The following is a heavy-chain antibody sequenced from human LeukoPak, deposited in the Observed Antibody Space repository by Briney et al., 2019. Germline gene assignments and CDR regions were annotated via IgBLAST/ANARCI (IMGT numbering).Heavy chain of an antibody. CDR3: AKDISSGWYFRSYMDV. Sequence: PGGSLRLSCAASGFTFSSYGMHWVRQAPGKGLEWVAVISYDGSNKYYAGSVKGRFTISRDNSKNTLYLQMNSLRAEDTAVYYCAKDISSGWYFRSYMDVWGKGTTVTVSS. D-gene: IGHD6-19*01. CDR1: GFTFSSYG. J-gene: IGHJ6*03. CDR2: ISYDGSNK. V-gene: IGHV3-30*18.